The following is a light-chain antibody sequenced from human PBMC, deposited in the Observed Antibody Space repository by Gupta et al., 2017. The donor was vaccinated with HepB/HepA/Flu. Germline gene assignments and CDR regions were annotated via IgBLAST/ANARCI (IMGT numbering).Light chain of an antibody. J-gene: IGKJ1*01. CDR1: QSVSSSY. V-gene: IGKV3-20*01. CDR3: LQYGSSFT. Sequence: EIVLTQSPGTLSLSPGERATLSCRASQSVSSSYLDWYQQKPGQAPRLIIYGASSRATGIPDRLRWSGSGKDFTLTSSRRETEDFAVYYELQYGSSFTFGQGTKVEIK. CDR2: GAS.